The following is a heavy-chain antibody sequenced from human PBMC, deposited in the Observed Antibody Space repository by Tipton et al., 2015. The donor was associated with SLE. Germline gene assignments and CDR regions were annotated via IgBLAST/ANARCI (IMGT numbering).Heavy chain of an antibody. V-gene: IGHV4-34*01. J-gene: IGHJ4*02. D-gene: IGHD1-26*01. CDR3: AVRRVGATSVGKSPFDH. Sequence: TLSLTCAVYGGSFSGYYWSWIRQPPGKGLEWIGEINHSGSTNYNPSLKSRVTISIDKSKNQFSLKVYSVTAADTAVYYCAVRRVGATSVGKSPFDHWGQGTLVTVSS. CDR2: INHSGST. CDR1: GGSFSGYY.